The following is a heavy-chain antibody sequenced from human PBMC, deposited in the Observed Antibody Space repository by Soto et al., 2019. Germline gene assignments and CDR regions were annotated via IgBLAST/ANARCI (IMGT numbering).Heavy chain of an antibody. J-gene: IGHJ4*02. V-gene: IGHV3-23*01. Sequence: EVQLLESGGGLVQPGGSLRLSCAASGFTFSSYAMSWVRQAPGKGLEWVSAISGSGGRTYYADSVKGRFTISRDNSKNPPYLQMNSLRAEDTAVYYCANLMGATRGYWGQGTLVTVAS. D-gene: IGHD1-26*01. CDR2: ISGSGGRT. CDR3: ANLMGATRGY. CDR1: GFTFSSYA.